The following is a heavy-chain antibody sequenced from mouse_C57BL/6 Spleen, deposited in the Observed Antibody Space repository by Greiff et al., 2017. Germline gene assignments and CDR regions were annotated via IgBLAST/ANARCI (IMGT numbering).Heavy chain of an antibody. Sequence: QVQLQQPGAELVRPGSSVKLSCTASGFTFNSYWMHWVKQRPIQGLEWIGNIDPADSETHYNQKFKDKATFTVDKSSSTAYMQLSSLTSEDSAVYYCARNYSGYSLDYWGQGTTLTVSS. J-gene: IGHJ2*01. V-gene: IGHV1-52*01. CDR1: GFTFNSYW. D-gene: IGHD1-1*01. CDR3: ARNYSGYSLDY. CDR2: IDPADSET.